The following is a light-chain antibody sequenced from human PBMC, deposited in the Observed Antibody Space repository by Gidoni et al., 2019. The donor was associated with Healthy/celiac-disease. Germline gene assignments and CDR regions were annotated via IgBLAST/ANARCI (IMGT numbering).Light chain of an antibody. CDR2: SAS. J-gene: IGKJ2*01. CDR3: QQHYNYPYT. CDR1: QGISSS. V-gene: IGKV1-8*01. Sequence: IRLTQSPSSFSASTGDRITITCRASQGISSSLAWYQQKPGKAPKLLIYSASTLQRGVPSRFSGSGSGTDFTLTITYLQSEDFATYYCQQHYNYPYTFGQGTRLEIK.